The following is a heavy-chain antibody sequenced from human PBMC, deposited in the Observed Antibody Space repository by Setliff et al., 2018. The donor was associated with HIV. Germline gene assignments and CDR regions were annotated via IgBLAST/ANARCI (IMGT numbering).Heavy chain of an antibody. V-gene: IGHV4-31*03. Sequence: ASETLSLTCTVSGGSISSGGYYWNWIRQHPGEGLEWIGYIYYSGSTNYNPSLKSRVTISVDTSKNQFSLKLSSVTAADTAVYYCARGPRYYDILTGYYKEGDWFDPWGQGTLVTVSS. CDR1: GGSISSGGYY. CDR2: IYYSGST. D-gene: IGHD3-9*01. CDR3: ARGPRYYDILTGYYKEGDWFDP. J-gene: IGHJ5*02.